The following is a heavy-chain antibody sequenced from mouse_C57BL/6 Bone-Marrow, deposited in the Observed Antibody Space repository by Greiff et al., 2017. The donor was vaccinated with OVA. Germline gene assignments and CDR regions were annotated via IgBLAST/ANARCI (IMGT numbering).Heavy chain of an antibody. J-gene: IGHJ4*01. V-gene: IGHV1-18*01. CDR2: INPNNGGT. D-gene: IGHD2-2*01. CDR1: GYTFTDYN. CDR3: ALLWLRHYAMDY. Sequence: VQLQQSGPELVKPGASVKIPCKASGYTFTDYNMDWVKQSHGKSLEWIGDINPNNGGTIYNQKFKGKATLTVDKSSSTAYMELRSLTSEDTAVYYCALLWLRHYAMDYWGQGTSVTASS.